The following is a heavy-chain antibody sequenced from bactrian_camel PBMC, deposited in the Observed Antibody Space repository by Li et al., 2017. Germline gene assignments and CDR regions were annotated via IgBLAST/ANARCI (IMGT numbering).Heavy chain of an antibody. D-gene: IGHD1*01. CDR2: VEPNSGRT. CDR1: GYSWHGNC. J-gene: IGHJ4*01. V-gene: IGHV3S1*01. Sequence: QVQLVESGGDSVQAGGSLNLSCTSFGYSWHGNCMAWFRQAPGKEREGIATVEPNSGRTYYADSVKGRFTISRDNAKNTLYLRMNMLRPEDTAMYYCATSPRWDGYDGTCRDWFGYDIRTQGTQVTVS.